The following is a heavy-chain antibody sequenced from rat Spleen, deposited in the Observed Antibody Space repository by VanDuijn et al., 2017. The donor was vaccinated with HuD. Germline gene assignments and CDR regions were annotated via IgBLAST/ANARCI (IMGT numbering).Heavy chain of an antibody. V-gene: IGHV5S23*01. D-gene: IGHD1-11*01. CDR1: GFTFSNYD. CDR3: ARDPDYGGGYYFDY. CDR2: ISTSGGST. Sequence: EVQLVESDGGLVQPGRSLKLSCAASGFTFSNYDMAWVRQAPTKGLEWVASISTSGGSTYYRDSVKGRFTISRDHAKSTLYLQMDSLRSEDTATYYCARDPDYGGGYYFDYWGQGVMVTVSS. J-gene: IGHJ2*01.